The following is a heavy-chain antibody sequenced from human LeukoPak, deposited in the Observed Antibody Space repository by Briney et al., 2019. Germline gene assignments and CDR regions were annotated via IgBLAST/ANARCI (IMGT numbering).Heavy chain of an antibody. V-gene: IGHV4-34*01. CDR3: ARGPYCGGDCYSHLDY. CDR2: INHSGST. J-gene: IGHJ4*02. D-gene: IGHD2-21*02. Sequence: PETLSLTCAVYGGSFSGYYWSWIRQPPGKGLEWIGEINHSGSTNYNPSLKSRVTISVDTSKNQFSLKLSSVTAADTAVYYCARGPYCGGDCYSHLDYWGQGTLVTVS. CDR1: GGSFSGYY.